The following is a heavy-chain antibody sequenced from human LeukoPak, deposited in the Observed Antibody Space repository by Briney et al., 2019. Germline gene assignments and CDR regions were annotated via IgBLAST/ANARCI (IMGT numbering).Heavy chain of an antibody. CDR1: GFTFSSFS. D-gene: IGHD4-23*01. Sequence: HPGGSLRLSCVASGFTFSSFSMHWVRQAPGNGLEWVAVISLDGSHKSYADSVRGRFTISRDNSKNTLSLQMNTLRPEDTALFYCARDPNRLADYGGDYFDHWGQGTLFTVSS. CDR3: ARDPNRLADYGGDYFDH. J-gene: IGHJ4*02. CDR2: ISLDGSHK. V-gene: IGHV3-30*04.